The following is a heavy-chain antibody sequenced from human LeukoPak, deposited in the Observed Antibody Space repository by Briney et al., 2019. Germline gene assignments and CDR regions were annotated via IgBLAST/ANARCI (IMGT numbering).Heavy chain of an antibody. CDR2: INSDGSRT. D-gene: IGHD2-2*01. CDR3: ARDGDMNTSWMGYYFDY. Sequence: GGSLRLSCAASGFTFSSYWMHWVRQAPGEGLVWVSRINSDGSRTSYADSVKGRFTISRDNAKNTLYLQMNSLRAEDTAVYYCARDGDMNTSWMGYYFDYWGQGTLVTVSS. J-gene: IGHJ4*02. CDR1: GFTFSSYW. V-gene: IGHV3-74*01.